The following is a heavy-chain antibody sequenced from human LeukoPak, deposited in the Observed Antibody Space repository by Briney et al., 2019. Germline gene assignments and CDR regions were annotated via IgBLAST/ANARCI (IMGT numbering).Heavy chain of an antibody. V-gene: IGHV4-39*07. J-gene: IGHJ4*02. CDR2: IYYSGST. Sequence: SETLSLTCTVSGGSISSSSYYWGWIRQPPGKGLEWIGSIYYSGSTYYNPSLRSRVTLSIQTSKKLFSLNLRSVTAADTAVYYCAREGYPPYYFDFWGLGTLVTVSS. D-gene: IGHD5-18*01. CDR1: GGSISSSSYY. CDR3: AREGYPPYYFDF.